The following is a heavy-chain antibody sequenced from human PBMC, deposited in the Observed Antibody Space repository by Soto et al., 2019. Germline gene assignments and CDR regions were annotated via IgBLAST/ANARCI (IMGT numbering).Heavy chain of an antibody. CDR3: ARTHTVRGVISMYHGMDV. D-gene: IGHD3-10*01. CDR2: IDWDDDK. CDR1: GFSLSTSGVC. V-gene: IGHV2-70*01. J-gene: IGHJ6*02. Sequence: SGPTLVNPTQTLTLTCTFSGFSLSTSGVCVSWIRQPPGKALDWLALIDWDDDKYYTASLETRLTISKDTSKKQVVLTVTNMDPVDTATYYCARTHTVRGVISMYHGMDVWGQGTTVTVSS.